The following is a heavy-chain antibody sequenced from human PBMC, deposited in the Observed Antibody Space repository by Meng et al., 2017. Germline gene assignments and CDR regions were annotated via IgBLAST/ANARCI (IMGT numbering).Heavy chain of an antibody. CDR1: GGTFRRDA. V-gene: IGHV1-69*01. Sequence: QVPLGGSAVDGRQPRSAVQVSRHASGGTFRRDAISLVRKASGQGSEGMGGIIPIFGTAKYAQKCQGGVTITADESTSTAYMELSSLRSEDTAVYYCASNDGTGDRTGGDYWGQGTLVTVSS. D-gene: IGHD7-27*01. CDR3: ASNDGTGDRTGGDY. CDR2: IIPIFGTA. J-gene: IGHJ4*02.